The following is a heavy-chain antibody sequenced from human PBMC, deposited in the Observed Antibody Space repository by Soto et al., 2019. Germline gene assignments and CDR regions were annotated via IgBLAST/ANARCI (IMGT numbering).Heavy chain of an antibody. V-gene: IGHV1-69*13. CDR3: ARDRXTYYYDSSGHRLARGFDY. CDR1: GGTFSSYA. D-gene: IGHD3-22*01. J-gene: IGHJ4*02. CDR2: IIPIFGTA. Sequence: GASVKVSCKASGGTFSSYAISWVRQAPGQGLEWMGGIIPIFGTANYAQKFQGRVTITADESTSTAYMELSSLRSEDTAVYYCARDRXTYYYDSSGHRLARGFDYWGQGTLVTVS.